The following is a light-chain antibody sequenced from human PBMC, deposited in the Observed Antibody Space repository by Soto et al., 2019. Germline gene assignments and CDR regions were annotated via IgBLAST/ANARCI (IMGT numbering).Light chain of an antibody. CDR2: DAS. J-gene: IGKJ4*01. CDR1: QSVNSW. V-gene: IGKV1-5*01. CDR3: HQYNSYHT. Sequence: DIQMTQSRSTLSAFAGARCTITCRASQSVNSWLAWYQQRPGKAPKLLIYDASTLESGVPSRFSGSGSGTEFTLTISSLQPDDFATYYCHQYNSYHTFGGGTKVDI.